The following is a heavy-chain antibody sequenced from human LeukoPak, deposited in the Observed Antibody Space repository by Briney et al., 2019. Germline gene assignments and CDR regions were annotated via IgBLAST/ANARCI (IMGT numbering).Heavy chain of an antibody. J-gene: IGHJ4*02. CDR2: IWYDGSDK. Sequence: PGGFLRLSCAASGFTFSSHGMHWVRRAPGKGLEWVAVIWYDGSDKYYADSVKGRFTISRDNSKNTLYLQMTSLRADDTAVYYCARDRVLHYFDYWGQGALVTVSS. V-gene: IGHV3-33*01. D-gene: IGHD3-16*01. CDR3: ARDRVLHYFDY. CDR1: GFTFSSHG.